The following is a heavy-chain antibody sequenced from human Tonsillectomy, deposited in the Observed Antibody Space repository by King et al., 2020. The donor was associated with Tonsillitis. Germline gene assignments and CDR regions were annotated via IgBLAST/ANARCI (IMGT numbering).Heavy chain of an antibody. Sequence: VQLQESGPGLVKPSETLSLTCAVSGYSISSGYYWGWIRQPPGKGLEWIGSIYHSGSTYYNPSLKSRVTISVDTSKNQFSLKLGAVTAADTAVYYCARDYYDMLTGYSPNWFDPWGQGTLVTVSS. CDR1: GYSISSGYY. D-gene: IGHD3-9*01. CDR3: ARDYYDMLTGYSPNWFDP. CDR2: IYHSGST. V-gene: IGHV4-38-2*02. J-gene: IGHJ5*02.